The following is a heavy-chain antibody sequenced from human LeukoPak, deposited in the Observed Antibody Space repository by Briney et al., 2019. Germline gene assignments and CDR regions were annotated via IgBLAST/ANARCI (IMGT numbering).Heavy chain of an antibody. V-gene: IGHV3-23*01. D-gene: IGHD6-13*01. CDR2: ISGSGDST. CDR1: GFTFSSYW. Sequence: GGSLRLSCAASGFTFSSYWMSWVRQAPGKGLEWVSGISGSGDSTYHADSVKGRFTISRDNSKNTLYLQMNSLRGEDTAVYYCAKSTSSAAALLDYWGQGTLVTVSS. CDR3: AKSTSSAAALLDY. J-gene: IGHJ4*02.